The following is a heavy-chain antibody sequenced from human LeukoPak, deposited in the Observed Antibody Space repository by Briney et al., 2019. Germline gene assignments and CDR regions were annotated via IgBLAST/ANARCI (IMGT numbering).Heavy chain of an antibody. J-gene: IGHJ4*02. D-gene: IGHD3-22*01. CDR1: GYTLTELS. CDR3: ATLTYYYDSSGYYNYFDY. CDR2: FDPEDGET. V-gene: IGHV1-24*01. Sequence: ASVKVSCKVSGYTLTELSMHWVRQAPGKGLEWMGGFDPEDGETIYAQKFQGRVTMTEDTSTDTAYMELSSLRSEDTAVYYCATLTYYYDSSGYYNYFDYWGQGTLVTVSS.